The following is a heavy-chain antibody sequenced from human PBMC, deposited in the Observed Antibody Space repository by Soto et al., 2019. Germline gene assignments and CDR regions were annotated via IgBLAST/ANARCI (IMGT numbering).Heavy chain of an antibody. V-gene: IGHV1-8*01. CDR2: MNPNSGNT. J-gene: IGHJ6*03. Sequence: GASVKVSCKASGYTYTSYDINWVRQATGQGLEWMGWMNPNSGNTGYAQKFQGRVTMTRNTSISTAYMELSSLRSEDTAVYYCARVDFDFLTGHLARPYYYYMDVWGKGTTVTVP. CDR1: GYTYTSYD. CDR3: ARVDFDFLTGHLARPYYYYMDV. D-gene: IGHD3-9*01.